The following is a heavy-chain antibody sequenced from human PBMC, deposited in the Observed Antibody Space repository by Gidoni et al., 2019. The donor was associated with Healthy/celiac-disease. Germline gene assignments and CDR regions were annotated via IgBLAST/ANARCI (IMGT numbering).Heavy chain of an antibody. J-gene: IGHJ2*01. V-gene: IGHV4-59*01. CDR2: IYYSGST. Sequence: QVQLQESGPGLVTPSETLSLTCTVSGGSISSYYWSWIRQPPGKGLEWIGYIYYSGSTNYNPSLKSRVTISVDTSKNQFSLKLSSVTAADTAVYYCARRAIPFYWYFDLWGRGTLVTVSS. CDR3: ARRAIPFYWYFDL. CDR1: GGSISSYY.